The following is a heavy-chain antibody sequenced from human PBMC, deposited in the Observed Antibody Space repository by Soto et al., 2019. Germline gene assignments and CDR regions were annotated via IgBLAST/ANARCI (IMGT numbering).Heavy chain of an antibody. D-gene: IGHD2-21*02. CDR3: ATERLGFCDSDNCYRHYFDS. J-gene: IGHJ4*02. Sequence: ASVKVSCKVSGDTLSELSIHWVRQAPGKGLEWMGRFDPEDDEIVYARKFQGRVTMTEDTSTDTSYMEVTSLTSEDTAVYYCATERLGFCDSDNCYRHYFDSWVQGSLVTVSS. CDR2: FDPEDDEI. V-gene: IGHV1-24*01. CDR1: GDTLSELS.